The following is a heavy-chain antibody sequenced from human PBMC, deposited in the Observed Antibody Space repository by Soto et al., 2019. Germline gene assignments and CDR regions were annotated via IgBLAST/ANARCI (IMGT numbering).Heavy chain of an antibody. CDR1: GFTFSSYG. V-gene: IGHV3-33*01. CDR2: IWYEGSNK. D-gene: IGHD3-22*01. J-gene: IGHJ4*02. CDR3: AIDYDSSGYPRYYFDY. Sequence: QVQLVESGGGVVQPGRSLRLSCAASGFTFSSYGMHWVRQAPGKGLEWVAVIWYEGSNKYYADSVKGRFTISRDTSKNTLYLQMTSLRAEDTAVYYCAIDYDSSGYPRYYFDYWGQGTLVTVSS.